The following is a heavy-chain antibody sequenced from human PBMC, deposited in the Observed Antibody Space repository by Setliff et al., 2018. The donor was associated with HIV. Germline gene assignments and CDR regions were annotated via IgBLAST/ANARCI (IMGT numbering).Heavy chain of an antibody. CDR1: GGSISSSSYY. Sequence: PSETLSLTCTVSGGSISSSSYYWGWIRQPPGKGLEWIGYISHSGITYYNPSLKSRVTISVDTSKNQFSLKLTSVTAPDTATYYCARATSPRPMVRGGWFDPWGQGTLVTVSS. D-gene: IGHD3-16*01. J-gene: IGHJ5*02. CDR3: ARATSPRPMVRGGWFDP. V-gene: IGHV4-39*01. CDR2: ISHSGIT.